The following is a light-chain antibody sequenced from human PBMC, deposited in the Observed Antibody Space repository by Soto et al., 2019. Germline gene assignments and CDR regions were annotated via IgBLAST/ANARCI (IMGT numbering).Light chain of an antibody. J-gene: IGLJ1*01. Sequence: QSVLTQPPSVSEAPGQRVTISCTGCSSNIGAGYEAHWYQQIPGTAPKLLIYENNNRPSGVPDRFSGSKSGTSASLAITGLHAEDEAEYYCQSYDSSLSGYVFGTGTKLTVL. CDR1: SSNIGAGYE. CDR3: QSYDSSLSGYV. CDR2: ENN. V-gene: IGLV1-40*01.